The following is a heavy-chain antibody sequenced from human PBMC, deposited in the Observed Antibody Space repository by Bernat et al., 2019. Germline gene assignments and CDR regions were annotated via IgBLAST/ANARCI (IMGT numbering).Heavy chain of an antibody. CDR3: ARDSADYGDYGGINY. CDR2: ISVYNGNT. V-gene: IGHV1-18*01. D-gene: IGHD4-17*01. Sequence: QVQLVQSGAEVKKPGASVKVSCKASGYTFSSCGISWVRQAPGQGLEWMGWISVYNGNTNYAQNLQGRVTMSTDTSTSTVYMELRSLTSDDTAVYYCARDSADYGDYGGINYWGQGTLVTVSS. J-gene: IGHJ4*02. CDR1: GYTFSSCG.